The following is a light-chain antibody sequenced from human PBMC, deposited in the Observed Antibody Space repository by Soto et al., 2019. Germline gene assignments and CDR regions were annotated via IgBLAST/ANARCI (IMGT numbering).Light chain of an antibody. CDR3: QQYYSYPRT. CDR2: AAS. V-gene: IGKV1-8*01. Sequence: AIRMTQSPSSLSASTGARAPITCRASQGISSYLAWYQQKPGKAPKLLIYAASTLQSGVPSRFSGSGSGTDFTLTISCLRSEDFATYYCQQYYSYPRTFGQGTKVDIK. J-gene: IGKJ1*01. CDR1: QGISSY.